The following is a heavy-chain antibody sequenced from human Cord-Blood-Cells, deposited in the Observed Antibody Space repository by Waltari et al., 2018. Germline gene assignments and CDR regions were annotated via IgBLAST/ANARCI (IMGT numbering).Heavy chain of an antibody. CDR3: ASPSIAARRGAFDI. J-gene: IGHJ3*02. CDR1: GGTFSSYA. D-gene: IGHD6-6*01. Sequence: QVQLVQSGAEVKKPGSSVKVSCKASGGTFSSYAISWVRQAPGQGLEWMGGSIPIIGTANYAQKFQGRVTITADESTSTAYMELSSLRSEDTAVYYWASPSIAARRGAFDIWGQGTMVTVSS. V-gene: IGHV1-69*12. CDR2: SIPIIGTA.